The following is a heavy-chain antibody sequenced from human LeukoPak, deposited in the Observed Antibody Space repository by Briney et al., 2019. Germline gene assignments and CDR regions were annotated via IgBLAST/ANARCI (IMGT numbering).Heavy chain of an antibody. CDR3: ARDPGGTGPYYFDY. J-gene: IGHJ4*02. Sequence: EASVKVSCKASGGTFSSYAISWVRQAPGQGLEWMGGIVPIFGTANYAQKFQGRVTITTDESTSTAYMELRSLRSDDTAVYYCARDPGGTGPYYFDYWGQGTLVTVSS. CDR2: IVPIFGTA. D-gene: IGHD1-1*01. CDR1: GGTFSSYA. V-gene: IGHV1-69*05.